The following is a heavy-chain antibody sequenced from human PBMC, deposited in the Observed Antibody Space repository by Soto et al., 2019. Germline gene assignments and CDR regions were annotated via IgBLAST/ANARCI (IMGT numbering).Heavy chain of an antibody. CDR1: GFTFSSYG. Sequence: ESGGGVVQPGRSLRLSCAASGFTFSSYGMHWVRQAPGKGLEWVAVIWYDGSNKYYADSVKGRFTISRDNSKNTLYLQMNSLRAEDTAVYYCARDRPPYGDYRGPFDYWGQGTLVTVSS. CDR3: ARDRPPYGDYRGPFDY. CDR2: IWYDGSNK. D-gene: IGHD4-17*01. V-gene: IGHV3-33*01. J-gene: IGHJ4*02.